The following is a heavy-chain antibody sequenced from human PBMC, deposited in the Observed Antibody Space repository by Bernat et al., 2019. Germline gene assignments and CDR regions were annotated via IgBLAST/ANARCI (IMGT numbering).Heavy chain of an antibody. V-gene: IGHV3-23*01. CDR1: GFTFSSYA. Sequence: EVQLLESGGGLVQPGGSLRLSCAASGFTFSSYAMSWVRQAPGKGLEWVSAISGSGGSTYYADSVKGRFTISRDNSKNTLYLQMNSLRAEDTAVYYCAKDRRYSSDWYGGTYYGMDVWGQGTTVTVSS. D-gene: IGHD6-19*01. J-gene: IGHJ6*02. CDR3: AKDRRYSSDWYGGTYYGMDV. CDR2: ISGSGGST.